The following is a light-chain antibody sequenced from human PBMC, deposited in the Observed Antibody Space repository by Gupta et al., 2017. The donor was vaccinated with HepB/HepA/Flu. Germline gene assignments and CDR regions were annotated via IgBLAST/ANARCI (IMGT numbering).Light chain of an antibody. Sequence: QSVLTQPPSASGAPAHRVTISCTGSSSNIGTAYGLQWYQHLPGTETKTLIVCNTDKPSGVKHRGLCYTSGNYTSREIICLPTEEEADDYCIYSDIRIDNWVFGGGTKMTVL. CDR3: IYSDIRIDNWV. J-gene: IGLJ3*02. CDR2: CNT. CDR1: SSNIGTAYG. V-gene: IGLV1-40*01.